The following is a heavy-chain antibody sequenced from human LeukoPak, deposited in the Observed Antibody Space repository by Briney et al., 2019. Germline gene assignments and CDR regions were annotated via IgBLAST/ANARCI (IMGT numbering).Heavy chain of an antibody. J-gene: IGHJ6*03. D-gene: IGHD1-7*01. CDR1: GYTFTSYG. Sequence: ASVKVSCKASGYTFTSYGISWVRQAPGQGLEWMGWISAYNGNTNYAQKLQGRVTMTTDTSTSTAYMELRSLRSDDTAVYYCAREAYNWNYALGSYYYMDVWGKGTTVTVSS. V-gene: IGHV1-18*01. CDR2: ISAYNGNT. CDR3: AREAYNWNYALGSYYYMDV.